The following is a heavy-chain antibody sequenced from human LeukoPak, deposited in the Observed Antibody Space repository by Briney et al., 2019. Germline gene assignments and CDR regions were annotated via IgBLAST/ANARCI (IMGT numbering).Heavy chain of an antibody. CDR3: AKGFRTSWLAGGVFDY. CDR2: ISGSGGST. J-gene: IGHJ4*02. D-gene: IGHD6-19*01. V-gene: IGHV3-23*01. Sequence: AGGSLRLSCAASGFTFSSYVMSWVRQAPGKGLEWVSVISGSGGSTYYADSVKGRFTISRDNSKNTLYLQMDSLIAEDTAVYYCAKGFRTSWLAGGVFDYWGQGTLVTVSS. CDR1: GFTFSSYV.